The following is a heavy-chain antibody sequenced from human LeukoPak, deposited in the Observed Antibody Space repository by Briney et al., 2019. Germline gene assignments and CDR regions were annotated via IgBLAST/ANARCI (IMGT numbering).Heavy chain of an antibody. V-gene: IGHV3-21*01. Sequence: GGSLRLSCAASGFTFSSYSMNWVRQAPGKGLEWVSSISSSSSYIYYADSVKGRFTISRDNAKNSLYLQMNSLRAEDTAVYYCARRIAAAGTRWFDPWGQGTLVTVSS. CDR1: GFTFSSYS. D-gene: IGHD6-13*01. CDR3: ARRIAAAGTRWFDP. J-gene: IGHJ5*02. CDR2: ISSSSSYI.